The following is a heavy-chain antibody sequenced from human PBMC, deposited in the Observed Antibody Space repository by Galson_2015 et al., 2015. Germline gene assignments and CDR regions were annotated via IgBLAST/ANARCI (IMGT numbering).Heavy chain of an antibody. CDR2: MNPNSGNT. CDR3: ARPSYCGGDRDSGYYGIDV. D-gene: IGHD2-21*02. J-gene: IGHJ6*02. CDR1: GYTFTSYD. V-gene: IGHV1-8*01. Sequence: SVKISCKASGYTFTSYDINWVRQAPGQGLEWMGCMNPNSGNTGYAQKFQGRVTMTRNTSISTAYMKLSILRSEDTAVYYCARPSYCGGDRDSGYYGIDVWGQGTLVTVSS.